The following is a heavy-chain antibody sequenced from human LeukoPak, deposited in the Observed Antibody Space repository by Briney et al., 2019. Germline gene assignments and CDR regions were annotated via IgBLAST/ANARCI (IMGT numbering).Heavy chain of an antibody. Sequence: GGSLRLSCAASGFAFSSYAMSWVRQAPGQGLEWVSSISGSGSGGRTYDADSVKGRFTISRDTSKNTLYLQMNSLRAEDTAVYFCAKEEWLGKMNFFDYWGQGTLVTVSS. J-gene: IGHJ4*02. CDR2: ISGSGSGGRT. D-gene: IGHD6-19*01. CDR1: GFAFSSYA. V-gene: IGHV3-23*01. CDR3: AKEEWLGKMNFFDY.